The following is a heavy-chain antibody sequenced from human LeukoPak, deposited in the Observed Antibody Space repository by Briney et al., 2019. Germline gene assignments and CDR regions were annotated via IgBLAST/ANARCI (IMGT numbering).Heavy chain of an antibody. Sequence: SETLSLTCAVYGGSFSGYYWSWIRQPPGKGLEWIGEINHSGSTNYNPSLKSRVTISVDTSKNQFSLKLSSVTAAVTAGYYCASGYYDYVWGSYRPPGMDVWGQGTTVTVSS. CDR1: GGSFSGYY. D-gene: IGHD3-16*02. J-gene: IGHJ6*02. CDR3: ASGYYDYVWGSYRPPGMDV. CDR2: INHSGST. V-gene: IGHV4-34*01.